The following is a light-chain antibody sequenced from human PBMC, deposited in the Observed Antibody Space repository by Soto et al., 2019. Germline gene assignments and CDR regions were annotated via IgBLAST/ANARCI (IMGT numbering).Light chain of an antibody. V-gene: IGKV1-5*01. CDR2: DAS. Sequence: DSQRTQSPSTLSASLGDRVTITCRASQSISSWLAWYQQKPGKAPKLLIYDASSLESGVPSRFSGSGSGTEFTLTISSLQPDDFATYYCQQYNSYSATFGQGTKVDIK. J-gene: IGKJ1*01. CDR1: QSISSW. CDR3: QQYNSYSAT.